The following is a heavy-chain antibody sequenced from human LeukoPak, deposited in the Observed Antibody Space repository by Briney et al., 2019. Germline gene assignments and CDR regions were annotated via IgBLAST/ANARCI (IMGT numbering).Heavy chain of an antibody. J-gene: IGHJ6*02. Sequence: ASVKVSCKASGGTFSSYAISWVRQAPGQGLEWMGWISAYNGNTNYAQKLQGRVTMTTDTSTSTAYMELRSLRSDDTAVYYCARSGSYRYGMDVWGQGTTVTVSS. CDR2: ISAYNGNT. V-gene: IGHV1-18*01. CDR1: GGTFSSYA. CDR3: ARSGSYRYGMDV. D-gene: IGHD1-26*01.